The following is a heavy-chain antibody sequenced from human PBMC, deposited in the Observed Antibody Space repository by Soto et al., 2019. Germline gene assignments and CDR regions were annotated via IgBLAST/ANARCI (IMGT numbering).Heavy chain of an antibody. D-gene: IGHD6-25*01. CDR1: GFSVSSHY. CDR2: IYNDGST. CDR3: ARRQAAFDY. Sequence: EVQLVESGGGLIQPGGSLRLSCAASGFSVSSHYMSWVRQAPGKGLEWVSVIYNDGSTYYADSVKGRFTISRDNSKNTLYLQMNSLRVEDTAIYYCARRQAAFDYWGQGTLVTVSS. J-gene: IGHJ4*02. V-gene: IGHV3-53*01.